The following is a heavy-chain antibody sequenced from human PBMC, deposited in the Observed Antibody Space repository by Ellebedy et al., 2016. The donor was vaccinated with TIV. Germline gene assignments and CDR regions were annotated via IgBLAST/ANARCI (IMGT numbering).Heavy chain of an antibody. J-gene: IGHJ5*01. CDR1: GFTFSTYN. CDR2: ISRGSSYI. Sequence: GESLKISCAASGFTFSTYNMNWVRQAPGRGLEWVSSISRGSSYIYYADSVKGRFTISRDNAKNSLFLQMNSLRAEDTAVYHCARARDYYDSSGFDSWGQGTLVIVSS. V-gene: IGHV3-21*01. D-gene: IGHD3-22*01. CDR3: ARARDYYDSSGFDS.